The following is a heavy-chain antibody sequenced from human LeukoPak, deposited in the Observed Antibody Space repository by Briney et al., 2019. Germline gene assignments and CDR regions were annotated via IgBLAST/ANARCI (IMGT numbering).Heavy chain of an antibody. V-gene: IGHV1-46*01. Sequence: GASVKVSCKASGYTFTSYYMHWVRQAPGQGLEWMGIINPSGGSTSYAQKFQGRVNMTRDTSTSTVYMELSSLRSEDTAVYYCARDTVTTPAAYYYGMDVWGQGTTVTVSS. D-gene: IGHD4-17*01. CDR1: GYTFTSYY. CDR2: INPSGGST. J-gene: IGHJ6*02. CDR3: ARDTVTTPAAYYYGMDV.